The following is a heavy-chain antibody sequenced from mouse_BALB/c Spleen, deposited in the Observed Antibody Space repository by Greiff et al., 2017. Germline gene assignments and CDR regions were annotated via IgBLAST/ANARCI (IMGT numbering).Heavy chain of an antibody. CDR1: GFNIKDTY. Sequence: VHVKQSGAELVKPGASVKLSCTASGFNIKDTYMHWVKQRPEQGLEWIGRIDPANGNTKYDPKFQGKATITADTSSNTAYLQLSSLTSEDTAVYYCARTVTGFYFDYWGQGTTLTVSS. CDR3: ARTVTGFYFDY. J-gene: IGHJ2*01. CDR2: IDPANGNT. D-gene: IGHD2-1*01. V-gene: IGHV14-3*02.